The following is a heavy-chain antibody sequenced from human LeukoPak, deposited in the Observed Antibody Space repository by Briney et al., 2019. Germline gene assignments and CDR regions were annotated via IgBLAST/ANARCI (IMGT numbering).Heavy chain of an antibody. CDR1: GGSISSYY. D-gene: IGHD3-22*01. Sequence: PSETLSLTCTVSGGSISSYYWSWIRQPPGKGLEWMGYIYYSGSTNYNPSLKSRVTISVDTSKNQFSLRLSSVTAADTAVYYCARDTYYYDSSGYPVGYFDYWGQGTLVTVSS. V-gene: IGHV4-59*01. CDR3: ARDTYYYDSSGYPVGYFDY. J-gene: IGHJ4*02. CDR2: IYYSGST.